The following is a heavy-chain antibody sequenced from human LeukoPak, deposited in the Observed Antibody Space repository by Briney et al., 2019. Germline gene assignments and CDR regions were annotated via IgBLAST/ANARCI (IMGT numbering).Heavy chain of an antibody. D-gene: IGHD1-26*01. CDR1: GGTFSSYA. V-gene: IGHV1-69*05. J-gene: IGHJ4*02. CDR2: IIPTFGTA. Sequence: ASVKVSCKASGGTFSSYAISWVRQAPGQGLEWMGRIIPTFGTANYAQKFQGRVTITTDESTSTAYMELSSLRSEDTAVYYCAREVWELPYYFDYWGQGTLVTVSS. CDR3: AREVWELPYYFDY.